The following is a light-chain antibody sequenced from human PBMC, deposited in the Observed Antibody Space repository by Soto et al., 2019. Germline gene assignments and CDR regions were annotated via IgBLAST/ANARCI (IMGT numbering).Light chain of an antibody. Sequence: QPVLTQPPSASGTPGQRVTISCSGSSSNIGSNSVNWYQQLPRTAPKLLIYSTNQRPSGVPDRFSGSKSANSASLPISGLQSEEEADDSCAAWDDSVNGEVVFGGGTKVTVL. CDR1: SSNIGSNS. J-gene: IGLJ2*01. CDR3: AAWDDSVNGEVV. V-gene: IGLV1-44*01. CDR2: STN.